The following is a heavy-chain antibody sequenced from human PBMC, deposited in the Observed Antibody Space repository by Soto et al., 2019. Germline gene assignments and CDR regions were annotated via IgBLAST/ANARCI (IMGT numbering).Heavy chain of an antibody. CDR2: IVVGSGNT. J-gene: IGHJ6*02. Sequence: SVKVSCKASGFTFTSSAVQWVRQARGQRLEWIGWIVVGSGNTNYAQKFQERVTITRDMSTSTAYMELSSLRSEDTAVYYCAAFRVAIRDYYYGMDVWGQGTTVTVS. CDR1: GFTFTSSA. CDR3: AAFRVAIRDYYYGMDV. D-gene: IGHD3-10*01. V-gene: IGHV1-58*01.